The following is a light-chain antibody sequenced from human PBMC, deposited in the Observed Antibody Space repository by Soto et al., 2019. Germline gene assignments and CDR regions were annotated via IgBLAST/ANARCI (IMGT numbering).Light chain of an antibody. CDR1: QSISSW. J-gene: IGKJ1*01. Sequence: DIQMTQSPSTLSASVGDRVTITCRASQSISSWLAWYQQKPGKAPKLLIYKASSLESGVPSRFSGSGSGTEFTLTISRLQPDDFATYCCQQYNSYWTFGQGTKGEI. CDR3: QQYNSYWT. V-gene: IGKV1-5*03. CDR2: KAS.